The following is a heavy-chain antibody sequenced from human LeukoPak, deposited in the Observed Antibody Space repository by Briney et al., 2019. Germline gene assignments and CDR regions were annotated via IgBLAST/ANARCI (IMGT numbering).Heavy chain of an antibody. D-gene: IGHD6-13*01. CDR2: INHSGST. CDR1: GGSFSGYY. CDR3: TRGRFSSSWYVSYYYYGMDV. V-gene: IGHV4-34*01. J-gene: IGHJ6*02. Sequence: SETLSPTCAVYGGSFSGYYWSWIRQPPGKGLEWIGEINHSGSTNYNPSLKSRVTISVDTSKNQFSLKLSYVTAADTAVYYCTRGRFSSSWYVSYYYYGMDVWGQGTTVTVSS.